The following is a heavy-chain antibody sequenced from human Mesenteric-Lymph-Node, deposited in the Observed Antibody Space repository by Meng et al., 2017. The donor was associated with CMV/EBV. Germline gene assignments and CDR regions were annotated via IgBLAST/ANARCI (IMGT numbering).Heavy chain of an antibody. CDR2: ISDDSRFI. V-gene: IGHV3-11*06. CDR3: ARDRRGLVAGSQNFDY. D-gene: IGHD6-19*01. CDR1: AFTFSDNY. J-gene: IGHJ4*02. Sequence: AFTFSDNYMSWIRQAPGKGLEWISYISDDSRFINYADSVKGRFTISRDNARNSLYLQMNNLRADDTAVYYCARDRRGLVAGSQNFDYWGQGTLVTVSS.